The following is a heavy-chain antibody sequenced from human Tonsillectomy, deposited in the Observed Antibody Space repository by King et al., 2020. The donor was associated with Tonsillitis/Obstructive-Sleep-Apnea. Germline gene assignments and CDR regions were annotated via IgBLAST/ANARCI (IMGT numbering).Heavy chain of an antibody. CDR1: GGPISSNTYY. V-gene: IGHV4-39*02. CDR2: IYYGGST. D-gene: IGHD6-6*01. CDR3: ARDGEYSSTNYFDY. J-gene: IGHJ4*02. Sequence: LQLQESGPGLVKPSETLSLTCTVSGGPISSNTYYWDWIRHPPGKGLEWIGSIYYGGSTYYNPSLKSRVSISGDTSKNQFSLKLSPVTAADTAVYYCARDGEYSSTNYFDYWGQGTLVTVSS.